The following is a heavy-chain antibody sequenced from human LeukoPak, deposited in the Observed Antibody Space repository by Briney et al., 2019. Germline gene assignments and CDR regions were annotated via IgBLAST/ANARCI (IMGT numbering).Heavy chain of an antibody. CDR3: ARGPLTGEHYHYYMDV. V-gene: IGHV1-8*03. D-gene: IGHD7-27*01. CDR2: LNPNTGKT. CDR1: GYSFSTFD. J-gene: IGHJ6*03. Sequence: AAVKVSCKASGYSFSTFDINLVRQAPGQGLEWMGWLNPNTGKTGYAQKLQDRVTITGNSSISTVDMELSSLTSDDTAVYYCARGPLTGEHYHYYMDVWGKGTTVTVSS.